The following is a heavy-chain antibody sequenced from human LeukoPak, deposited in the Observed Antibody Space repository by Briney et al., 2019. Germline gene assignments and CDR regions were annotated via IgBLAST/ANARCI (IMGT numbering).Heavy chain of an antibody. CDR1: GFTFSSYA. Sequence: GSLRLSCAASGFTFSSYAMHWVRQAPGKGLEWVAVISYDGSNKYYADSVKGRFTISRDNSKNTLYLQMNSLRAEDTAVYYCARAKGGSGWRYYFDYWGQGTLVTVSS. V-gene: IGHV3-30*14. CDR2: ISYDGSNK. J-gene: IGHJ4*02. D-gene: IGHD6-19*01. CDR3: ARAKGGSGWRYYFDY.